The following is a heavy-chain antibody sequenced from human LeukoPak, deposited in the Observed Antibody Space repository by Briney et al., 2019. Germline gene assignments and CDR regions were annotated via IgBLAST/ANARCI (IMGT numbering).Heavy chain of an antibody. CDR1: GGSFSGYY. CDR2: INHSGST. D-gene: IGHD2-2*01. CDR3: ARGSSPNYPLDY. Sequence: TSESLSLTCAVYGGSFSGYYWSWIRQPPGKGLEWIGEINHSGSTNYNPSLKSRVTTSVDTSKNQFSLRLSSVTAADTAVYYCARGSSPNYPLDYWGQGTLGTVSS. V-gene: IGHV4-34*01. J-gene: IGHJ4*02.